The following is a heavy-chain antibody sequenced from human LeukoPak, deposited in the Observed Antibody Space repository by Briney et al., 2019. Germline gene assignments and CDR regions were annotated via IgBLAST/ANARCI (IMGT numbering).Heavy chain of an antibody. CDR3: AKGRIAAAGTPYYFDY. CDR1: GFTFNNYG. J-gene: IGHJ4*02. Sequence: GGSLRLSCAASGFTFNNYGMNWVRQAPGKGLEWVSVVSTSGDNGYYADSVKGRFTISRDNSKNTLYLQMNSLRAEDTAVYYCAKGRIAAAGTPYYFDYWGQGTLVTVSS. D-gene: IGHD6-13*01. CDR2: VSTSGDNG. V-gene: IGHV3-23*01.